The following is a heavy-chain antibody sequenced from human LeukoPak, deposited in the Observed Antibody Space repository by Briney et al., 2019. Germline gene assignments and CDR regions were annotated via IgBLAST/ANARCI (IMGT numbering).Heavy chain of an antibody. V-gene: IGHV4-61*02. CDR3: ARDVRETYYDFWSGYTGFDP. D-gene: IGHD3-3*01. CDR2: IYTTGRT. CDR1: GASISSGNYY. Sequence: SETLSLTCTVSGASISSGNYYWTWIRQPAGKGLEWIGRIYTTGRTSYNPSLKSRVTISVDTSQNQFSLKLSSVTAAGTAVYYCARDVRETYYDFWSGYTGFDPWGQGTLVTVSS. J-gene: IGHJ5*02.